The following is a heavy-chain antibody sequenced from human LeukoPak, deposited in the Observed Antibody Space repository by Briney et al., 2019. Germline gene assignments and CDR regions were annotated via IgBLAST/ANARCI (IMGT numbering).Heavy chain of an antibody. CDR1: GGSISSGSYF. V-gene: IGHV4-61*02. Sequence: SETLSLTCTVSGGSISSGSYFWNWIRQPAGKGLEWIGRIYTSGSTDYNPSLKSRVTISLDTSKNQFSLKLSSVTAADTAVYYCARGGYYDRSGSRDAFDIWGQGTMVTVSS. CDR3: ARGGYYDRSGSRDAFDI. D-gene: IGHD3-22*01. J-gene: IGHJ3*02. CDR2: IYTSGST.